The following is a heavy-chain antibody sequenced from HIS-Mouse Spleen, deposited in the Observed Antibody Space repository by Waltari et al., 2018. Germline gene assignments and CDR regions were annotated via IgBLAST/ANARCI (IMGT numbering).Heavy chain of an antibody. J-gene: IGHJ4*02. Sequence: EVQLVESGGGLVQPGGSLRLSCAASGFTFSSYSMNWVRQAPGKGLEWVSYISGSSSTIYYADSVKGRFTISRDNAKNSLYLQMNSLRAEDTAVYYCARDLGEGYSNYYFDYWGQGTLVTVSS. CDR3: ARDLGEGYSNYYFDY. CDR1: GFTFSSYS. D-gene: IGHD4-4*01. V-gene: IGHV3-48*01. CDR2: ISGSSSTI.